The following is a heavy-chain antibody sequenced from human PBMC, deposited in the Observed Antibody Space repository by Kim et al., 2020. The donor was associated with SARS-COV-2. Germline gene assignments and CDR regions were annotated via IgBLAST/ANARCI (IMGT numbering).Heavy chain of an antibody. J-gene: IGHJ5*02. D-gene: IGHD6-13*01. Sequence: NPSLKSRVTISVDTSKNQFSLKLSSVTAADTAVYYCARVSSWYGGGGFDPWGQGTLVTVSS. CDR3: ARVSSWYGGGGFDP. V-gene: IGHV4-39*01.